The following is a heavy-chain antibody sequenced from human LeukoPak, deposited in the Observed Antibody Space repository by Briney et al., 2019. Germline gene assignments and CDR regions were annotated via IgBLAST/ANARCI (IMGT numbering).Heavy chain of an antibody. CDR2: IKQDGSEK. V-gene: IGHV3-7*01. J-gene: IGHJ4*02. CDR3: ARGAIGSPTDY. D-gene: IGHD5-12*01. Sequence: GGSLRLSCAASGFTFTNYWMSWVRQAPGKGLEWVANIKQDGSEKYYVDSVKGRFTISRDNAKNTLYLQMNSLRAEDTAVYYCARGAIGSPTDYWGQGTLVTVSS. CDR1: GFTFTNYW.